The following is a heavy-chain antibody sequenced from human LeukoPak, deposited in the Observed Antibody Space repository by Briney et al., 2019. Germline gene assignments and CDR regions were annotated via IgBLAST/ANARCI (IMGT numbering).Heavy chain of an antibody. CDR2: ISGSGGST. CDR3: AKDSSGWPGNYFDY. CDR1: GFTFSSYA. J-gene: IGHJ4*02. D-gene: IGHD6-19*01. Sequence: GGSLRLSCAASGFTFSSYAMSWVRQTPGKGLEWVSAISGSGGSTYYADSVKGRFTISRDNSKNTLYLQMNSLRAEDTAVYYCAKDSSGWPGNYFDYWGQGTLVTVSS. V-gene: IGHV3-23*01.